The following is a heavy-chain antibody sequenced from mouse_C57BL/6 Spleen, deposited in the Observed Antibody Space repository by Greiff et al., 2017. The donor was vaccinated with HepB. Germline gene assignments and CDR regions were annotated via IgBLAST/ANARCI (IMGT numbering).Heavy chain of an antibody. D-gene: IGHD1-1*01. J-gene: IGHJ4*01. CDR2: IRSKSNNYAT. V-gene: IGHV10-1*01. CDR1: GFSFNTYA. Sequence: EVHLVESGGGLVQPKGSLKLSCAASGFSFNTYAMNWVRQAPGKGLEWVARIRSKSNNYATYYADSVKDRFTISRDDSESMLYLQMNNLKTEDTAMYYCVRHEGYYYGSSYAMDYWGQGTSVTVSS. CDR3: VRHEGYYYGSSYAMDY.